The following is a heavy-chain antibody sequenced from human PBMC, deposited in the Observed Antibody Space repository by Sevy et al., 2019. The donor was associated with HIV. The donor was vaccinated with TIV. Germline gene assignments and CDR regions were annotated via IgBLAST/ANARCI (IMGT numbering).Heavy chain of an antibody. D-gene: IGHD2-2*01. CDR1: RFTFSSYW. J-gene: IGHJ4*02. CDR2: IKQDGSEK. Sequence: GGSLRLSCAASRFTFSSYWMSWVRQAPGKGLEWVANIKQDGSEKYYVDSVKGRFTISRDNAKNSLYMQMNSLRAEDTAVYYCARARGVVPAAIPVYWGQGTLVTVSS. CDR3: ARARGVVPAAIPVY. V-gene: IGHV3-7*03.